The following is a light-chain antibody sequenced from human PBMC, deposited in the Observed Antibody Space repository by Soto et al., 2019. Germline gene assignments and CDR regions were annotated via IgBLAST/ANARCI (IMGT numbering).Light chain of an antibody. CDR1: QGIRNY. CDR3: QQLNGYPIT. CDR2: AAS. Sequence: DIQMTQSPSSLSASVGDRVTITCRASQGIRNYLAWYQQKPGKVPKLLIYAASTLQSGVPSRFSGSGSGTDFTLTISSLQPEDFATYYCQQLNGYPITFGQGTRLEIK. J-gene: IGKJ5*01. V-gene: IGKV1-27*01.